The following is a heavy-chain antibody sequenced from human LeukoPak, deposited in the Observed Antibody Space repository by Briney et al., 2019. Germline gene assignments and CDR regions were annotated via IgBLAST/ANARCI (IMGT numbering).Heavy chain of an antibody. D-gene: IGHD6-19*01. CDR2: ISNDGSNK. CDR1: GFTFSRYA. CDR3: VFLNTGWYTDGFDM. V-gene: IGHV3-30*04. Sequence: GGSLRLSCAASGFTFSRYAMHWVRQAPGMGLAWVAVISNDGSNKYYSESVKGRFTISRDNSKNTLDPQMNSLRTEDTALYYCVFLNTGWYTDGFDMWGQGTMVTVSS. J-gene: IGHJ3*02.